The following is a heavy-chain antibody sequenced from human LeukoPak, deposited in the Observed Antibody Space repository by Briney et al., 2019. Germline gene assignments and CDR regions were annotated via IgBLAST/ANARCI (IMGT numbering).Heavy chain of an antibody. V-gene: IGHV3-66*01. Sequence: GGSLRLSCAASGFTVSSNYMSWVRQAPGKGLEWVSVIYSGGSTYYAGSVKGRFTISRDSSKNTLYLQMNSLRAEDTAVYYCAREMVAVVAATYYYYGMDVWGQGTTVTVSS. CDR2: IYSGGST. J-gene: IGHJ6*02. CDR3: AREMVAVVAATYYYYGMDV. CDR1: GFTVSSNY. D-gene: IGHD2-15*01.